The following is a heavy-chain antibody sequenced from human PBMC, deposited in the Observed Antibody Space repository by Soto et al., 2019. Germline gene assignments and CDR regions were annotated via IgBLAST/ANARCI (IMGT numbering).Heavy chain of an antibody. Sequence: GSTRVNPTQILTLTCTASGFSLITSGEGVGWNSHTPGKAMEWLALIYCDDDKRYSPSLKSRLTITKDTSKNQVVLTMTNMDPVVTATYYFAHARGGASAGDYWGQGTLVTVSS. D-gene: IGHD6-13*01. CDR3: AHARGGASAGDY. CDR2: IYCDDDK. V-gene: IGHV2-5*02. CDR1: GFSLITSGEG. J-gene: IGHJ4*02.